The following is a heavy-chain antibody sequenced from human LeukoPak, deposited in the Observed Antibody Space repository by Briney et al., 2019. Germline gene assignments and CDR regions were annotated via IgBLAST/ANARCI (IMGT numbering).Heavy chain of an antibody. J-gene: IGHJ4*02. CDR3: AKDYGDYDCYFDY. D-gene: IGHD4-17*01. V-gene: IGHV3-23*01. CDR2: FSGSGGST. CDR1: GFTFSSYA. Sequence: GGSLRLSCAASGFTFSSYAMSLVRQAPGQGLEWVSAFSGSGGSTYYADSVKGRFTISRDNSKNTLYLQMNSLRAEDTAVYYCAKDYGDYDCYFDYWGQGTLVTVSS.